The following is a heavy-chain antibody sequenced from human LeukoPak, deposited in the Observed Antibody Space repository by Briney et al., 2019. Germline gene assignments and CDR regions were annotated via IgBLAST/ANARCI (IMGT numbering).Heavy chain of an antibody. Sequence: SETLSLTCTVSGGSISSGSYYWSWIRQPAGKGLEWIGRIYTSGSTNYNPSLKSRVTISVDTSKNQFSLKLSSVTAADTAVYYCARTYYDYAWGRAVDNWFDPWGQGTLVTVSS. J-gene: IGHJ5*02. CDR1: GGSISSGSYY. CDR3: ARTYYDYAWGRAVDNWFDP. CDR2: IYTSGST. D-gene: IGHD3-16*01. V-gene: IGHV4-61*02.